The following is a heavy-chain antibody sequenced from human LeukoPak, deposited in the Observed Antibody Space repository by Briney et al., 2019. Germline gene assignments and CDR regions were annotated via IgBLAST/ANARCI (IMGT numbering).Heavy chain of an antibody. CDR1: GFTFSSYG. D-gene: IGHD3-22*01. V-gene: IGHV3-30*18. J-gene: IGHJ6*02. CDR3: AKDHEYYDSSGYYYYYGMDV. CDR2: ISYDGSNK. Sequence: GGSLRLSCAASGFTFSSYGMHWVRQAPGKGLEWVAVISYDGSNKYYADSVKGRFTISRDNSKNTLYLQMNSLRAEDTAVYYCAKDHEYYDSSGYYYYYGMDVWGQGTTVTVSS.